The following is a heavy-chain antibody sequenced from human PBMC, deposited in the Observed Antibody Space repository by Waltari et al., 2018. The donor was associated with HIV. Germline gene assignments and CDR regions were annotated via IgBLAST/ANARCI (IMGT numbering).Heavy chain of an antibody. CDR2: IRSKTDGGTT. CDR1: GFTFNKPW. D-gene: IGHD5-18*01. CDR3: ASGYNYGSGFYS. J-gene: IGHJ4*02. Sequence: EVQLVESGGGVVKPGGLLRLSCAASGFTFNKPWMSWVGQAPGKGLEWVGRIRSKTDGGTTDYTAPVKGRFTISRDDSKNTLYLQMNSLKTEDTAVYYCASGYNYGSGFYSWGQGTLVTVSS. V-gene: IGHV3-15*01.